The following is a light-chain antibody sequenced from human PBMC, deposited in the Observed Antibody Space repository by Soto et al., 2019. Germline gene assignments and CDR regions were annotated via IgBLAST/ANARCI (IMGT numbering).Light chain of an antibody. J-gene: IGKJ2*01. CDR2: GAS. CDR3: QQYGRSYA. Sequence: EIVLTXSPXTLSLSPGERATLSCRASQSVSSSYLAWYQQKAGQAPRLLIYGASNRATGIPDRFSGSGSGTDFTLTISRLEPEDFALYYCQQYGRSYAFGQGTKLEIK. CDR1: QSVSSSY. V-gene: IGKV3-20*01.